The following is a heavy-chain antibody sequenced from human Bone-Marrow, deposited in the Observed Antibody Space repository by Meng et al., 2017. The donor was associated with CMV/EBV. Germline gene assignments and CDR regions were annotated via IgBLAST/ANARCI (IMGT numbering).Heavy chain of an antibody. Sequence: GGSLRLSCAASGFTFSSYWMSWVRQAPGKGLVWVSTINNDGSTTTYADSVKGRFTISRDNAKNTVYLQMSSLRAEDTALYYCVRSGDIVVVPALDWFDPWGQGNLVTVSS. CDR2: INNDGSTT. V-gene: IGHV3-74*01. D-gene: IGHD2-2*01. CDR3: VRSGDIVVVPALDWFDP. CDR1: GFTFSSYW. J-gene: IGHJ5*02.